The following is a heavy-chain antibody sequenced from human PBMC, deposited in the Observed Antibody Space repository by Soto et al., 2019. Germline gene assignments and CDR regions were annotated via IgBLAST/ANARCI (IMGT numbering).Heavy chain of an antibody. D-gene: IGHD1-1*01. CDR3: ARRTGTVLQWRWFDP. V-gene: IGHV4-38-2*01. CDR2: MYHSGIT. Sequence: SETLSLTCAVSGYSIRSGYFWGWIRQPPGKGLEWIGSMYHSGITYYNLSLKSRVTISVDTSKNQLSLKLSSATAADTAVYYCARRTGTVLQWRWFDPWGQGTLVTVSS. J-gene: IGHJ5*02. CDR1: GYSIRSGYF.